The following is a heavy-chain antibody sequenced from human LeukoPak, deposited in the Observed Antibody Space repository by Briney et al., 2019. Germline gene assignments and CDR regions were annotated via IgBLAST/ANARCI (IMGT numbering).Heavy chain of an antibody. D-gene: IGHD6-13*01. V-gene: IGHV4-4*07. Sequence: PSETLSLTCSVSGGSISSDYWSWIRQPAEKGLEWIGRIYTSGITNYNPSLKSRVSMSEDTSKNQFSLKLKSVTAADTAVYYCVRGSAAAGLRFDYWGQGTLVTVSS. CDR3: VRGSAAAGLRFDY. CDR2: IYTSGIT. J-gene: IGHJ4*02. CDR1: GGSISSDY.